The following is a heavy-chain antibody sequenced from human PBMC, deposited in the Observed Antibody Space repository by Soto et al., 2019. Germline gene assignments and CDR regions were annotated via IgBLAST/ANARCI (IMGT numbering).Heavy chain of an antibody. CDR3: ARGYCTSTSCPYGMDV. Sequence: VASVKVSCKASGYTFTGYYMHWVRQAPGQGLEWMGWINPNSSGTNYAQKFQGRVTMTRDTSISTAYMELSRLRSDDTAVYYCARGYCTSTSCPYGMDVWGQGTTVTVSS. V-gene: IGHV1-2*02. CDR1: GYTFTGYY. J-gene: IGHJ6*02. D-gene: IGHD2-2*01. CDR2: INPNSSGT.